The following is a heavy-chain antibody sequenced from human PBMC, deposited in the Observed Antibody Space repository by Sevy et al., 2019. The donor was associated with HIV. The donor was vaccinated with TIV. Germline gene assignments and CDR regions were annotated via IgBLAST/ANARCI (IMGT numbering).Heavy chain of an antibody. CDR2: IYYSGST. CDR3: ARDPSRDYYDSSGTRGWFDP. CDR1: GGSISSYY. J-gene: IGHJ5*02. D-gene: IGHD3-22*01. V-gene: IGHV4-59*01. Sequence: SETLSLTCTVSGGSISSYYWSWIRQPPGKGLEWIGYIYYSGSTNYNPSLKSRVTISVDTSKNRFSLKLSSVTAADTAVYYCARDPSRDYYDSSGTRGWFDPWGQGTLVTVSS.